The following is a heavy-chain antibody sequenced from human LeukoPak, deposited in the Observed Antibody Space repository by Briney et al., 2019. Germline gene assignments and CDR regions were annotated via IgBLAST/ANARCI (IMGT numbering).Heavy chain of an antibody. CDR2: ISVDSKSK. J-gene: IGHJ4*02. Sequence: GGSLRLSCAAGGFGFSSTALNWVRQAPGKGLEWVSYISVDSKSKYYSDSERGRFTISRDNAKNSLYLQMNSLRVEDTAVYYCASIPWDPRDWDYWGQGTLVTVSS. V-gene: IGHV3-48*04. CDR3: ASIPWDPRDWDY. D-gene: IGHD3/OR15-3a*01. CDR1: GFGFSSTA.